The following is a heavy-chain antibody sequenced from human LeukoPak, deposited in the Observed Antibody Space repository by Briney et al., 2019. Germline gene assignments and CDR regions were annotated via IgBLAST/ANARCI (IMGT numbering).Heavy chain of an antibody. V-gene: IGHV3-23*01. Sequence: PGGSLRLSCATSGFTFSKYAITWVRQATGKGLEWVSTISGGGDSTYYADSVKGRFTISRDNSKNTLYLQMNSLTAEDTAVYHCAKGKGTGSYYYFDYWGQGTLVIVSS. CDR2: ISGGGDST. CDR3: AKGKGTGSYYYFDY. CDR1: GFTFSKYA. D-gene: IGHD1-26*01. J-gene: IGHJ4*02.